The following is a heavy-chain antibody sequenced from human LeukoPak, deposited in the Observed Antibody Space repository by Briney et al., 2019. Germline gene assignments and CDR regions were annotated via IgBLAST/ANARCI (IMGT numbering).Heavy chain of an antibody. CDR3: ARVSSRGLLWFGGSYMDV. CDR1: GGSISSGGYY. J-gene: IGHJ6*03. CDR2: IYYSGST. D-gene: IGHD3-10*01. V-gene: IGHV4-31*03. Sequence: PSQTLSLTCTVSGGSISSGGYYWSWIRQHPGKGLEWIGYIYYSGSTHYNPSLKSRVTISVDTSKNQFSLKLSSVTAADTAVYYCARVSSRGLLWFGGSYMDVWGKGTTVTVSS.